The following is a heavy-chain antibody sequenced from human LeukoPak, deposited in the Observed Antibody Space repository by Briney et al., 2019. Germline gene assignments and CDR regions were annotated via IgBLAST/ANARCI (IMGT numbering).Heavy chain of an antibody. V-gene: IGHV4-59*08. CDR2: IYYSGST. D-gene: IGHD6-19*01. J-gene: IGHJ4*02. Sequence: SETLSLTCAVYGGSFSGYYWSWIRQPPGKGLEWIGYIYYSGSTNYNPSLKSRVTISVDTSKNQFSLKLSSVTAADTAVYYCARSSRSGWYYFDYWGQGTLVTVSS. CDR1: GGSFSGYY. CDR3: ARSSRSGWYYFDY.